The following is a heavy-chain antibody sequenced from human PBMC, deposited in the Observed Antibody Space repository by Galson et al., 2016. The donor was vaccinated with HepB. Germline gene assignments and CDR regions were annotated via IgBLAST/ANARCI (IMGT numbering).Heavy chain of an antibody. CDR3: ARGEKKSIDYWSWGPKTRYCYYGLDV. V-gene: IGHV3-72*01. J-gene: IGHJ6*02. Sequence: SLRLSCAASGFSLSDYYMDWVRQAPGKGLEWVGRIRDIASSYITKYAASVKGRFTISRDDSKKSLYLQMNSLKTEDTAVYFCARGEKKSIDYWSWGPKTRYCYYGLDVWGQGTTVTVSS. CDR2: IRDIASSYIT. D-gene: IGHD3-3*01. CDR1: GFSLSDYY.